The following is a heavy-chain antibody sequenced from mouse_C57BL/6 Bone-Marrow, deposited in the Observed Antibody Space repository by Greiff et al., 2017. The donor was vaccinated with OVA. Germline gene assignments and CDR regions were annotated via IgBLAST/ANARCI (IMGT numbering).Heavy chain of an antibody. CDR3: ASGSYYCGSSPWFAY. CDR1: GYTFTSYG. D-gene: IGHD1-1*01. J-gene: IGHJ3*01. CDR2: IYPRSGNT. Sequence: VQLQQSGAELARPGASVKLSCKASGYTFTSYGISWVKQRTGQGLEWIGEIYPRSGNTYYNEKFKGQATLTADKSSSTAYMELRSLTSEDSAVYFGASGSYYCGSSPWFAYWGQGTLVTVSA. V-gene: IGHV1-81*01.